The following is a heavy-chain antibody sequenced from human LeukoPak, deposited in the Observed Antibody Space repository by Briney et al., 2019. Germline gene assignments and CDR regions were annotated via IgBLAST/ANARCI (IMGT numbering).Heavy chain of an antibody. Sequence: SETLSLTCAVYGGSFSGYYWSWVRQPPGKGLEWIGEINHSGSTYYNPSLKGRVTISVDSSKNQFSLKLTSVTAADTAVYYCATLGEYYDSSGYYYNWGQGTLVTVSS. CDR3: ATLGEYYDSSGYYYN. V-gene: IGHV4-34*01. J-gene: IGHJ4*02. CDR1: GGSFSGYY. CDR2: INHSGST. D-gene: IGHD3-22*01.